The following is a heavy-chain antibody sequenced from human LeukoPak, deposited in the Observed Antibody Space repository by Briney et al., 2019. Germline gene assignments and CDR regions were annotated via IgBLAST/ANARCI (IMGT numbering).Heavy chain of an antibody. CDR3: AKDTYYYDNSGYSGAFDI. Sequence: GGSLRLSCAASGFTFSSYAMSWVRQAPGKGLEWVAFIRYDGRNKYYADSVKGRFTISRDNSKNTLYLQMNSLRAEDTAVYYCAKDTYYYDNSGYSGAFDIWGQGTMVTVSS. D-gene: IGHD3-22*01. CDR1: GFTFSSYA. V-gene: IGHV3-30*02. CDR2: IRYDGRNK. J-gene: IGHJ3*02.